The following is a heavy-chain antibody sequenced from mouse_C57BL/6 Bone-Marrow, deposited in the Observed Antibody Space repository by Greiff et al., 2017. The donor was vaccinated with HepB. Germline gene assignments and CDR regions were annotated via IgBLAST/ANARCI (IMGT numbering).Heavy chain of an antibody. Sequence: QVQLKESGPGLVQPSQSLSITCTVSGFSLTSYGVHWVRQSPGKGLEWLGVIWSGGSTDYNAAFISRLSISKDNSKSQVFFKMNSLQADDTAIYYCARNRGIYDGYYDYFDYWGQGTTLTVSS. CDR1: GFSLTSYG. J-gene: IGHJ2*01. CDR2: IWSGGST. V-gene: IGHV2-2*01. D-gene: IGHD2-3*01. CDR3: ARNRGIYDGYYDYFDY.